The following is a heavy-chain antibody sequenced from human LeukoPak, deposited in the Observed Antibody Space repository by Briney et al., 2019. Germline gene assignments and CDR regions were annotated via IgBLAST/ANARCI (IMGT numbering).Heavy chain of an antibody. J-gene: IGHJ2*01. Sequence: SQTLSLTYTVLGGAISGYYWSWIRQPPWKAVQWIGDIYYSGSTNYNPSLKSRVTISVDTSKNQFSLKLSSVTAADTAVYYCARTVTMVRDPSYFDLWGRGTLVTVSS. V-gene: IGHV4-59*01. D-gene: IGHD3-10*01. CDR3: ARTVTMVRDPSYFDL. CDR1: GGAISGYY. CDR2: IYYSGST.